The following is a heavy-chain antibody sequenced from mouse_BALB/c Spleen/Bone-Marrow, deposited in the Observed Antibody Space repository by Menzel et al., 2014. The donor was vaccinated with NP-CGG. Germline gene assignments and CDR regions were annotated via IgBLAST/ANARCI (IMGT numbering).Heavy chain of an antibody. J-gene: IGHJ3*01. Sequence: VHLVESGAELVMPGASVKMSCKASGYTFTDYWIHWVKQRPGQGLEWIGAIGTSDDYTTYNQKFKGKATLTVDESSSTACMQFSSLTSEDSAVYYCARSDYRYDPLAYWGQGTLVTVSA. CDR1: GYTFTDYW. CDR3: ARSDYRYDPLAY. D-gene: IGHD2-14*01. V-gene: IGHV1-69*01. CDR2: IGTSDDYT.